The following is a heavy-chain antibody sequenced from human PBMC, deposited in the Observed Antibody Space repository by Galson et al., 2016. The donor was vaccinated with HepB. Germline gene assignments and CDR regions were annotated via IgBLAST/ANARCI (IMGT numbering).Heavy chain of an antibody. Sequence: SLRLSCAASGFTFSSYAMSWVRQAPGKGLEWVSSISGSGGSTYYADSVKGRFTISRENARDSFYLQMNGLTAGDTALYYCVRAFTTTWYHFDYWGQGTVVTVSS. CDR3: VRAFTTTWYHFDY. D-gene: IGHD3-22*01. J-gene: IGHJ4*02. CDR1: GFTFSSYA. V-gene: IGHV3-23*01. CDR2: ISGSGGST.